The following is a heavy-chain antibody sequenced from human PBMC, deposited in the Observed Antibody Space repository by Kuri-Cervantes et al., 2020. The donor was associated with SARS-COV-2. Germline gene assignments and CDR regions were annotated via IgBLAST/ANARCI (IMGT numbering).Heavy chain of an antibody. CDR3: AREGSSYDSSGYDAFDI. CDR2: TYSGGST. J-gene: IGHJ3*02. V-gene: IGHV3-53*01. D-gene: IGHD3-22*01. Sequence: ETLSLTCAASGFTVSSNYMSWVRQAPGKGLEWVSVTYSGGSTYYADSVKGRFTISRDNSKNTLYLQMNSLRAEDTAVYYCAREGSSYDSSGYDAFDIWGQGTMVTVSS. CDR1: GFTVSSNY.